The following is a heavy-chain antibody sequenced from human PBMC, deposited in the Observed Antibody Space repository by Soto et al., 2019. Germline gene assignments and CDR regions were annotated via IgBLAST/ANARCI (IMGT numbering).Heavy chain of an antibody. Sequence: ASVKVSCKASGYTFTSYYMHWVRRAPGQGLEWMGIINPSGGSTSYAQKFQGRVTMTRDTSTSTVYMELSSLRSEDTAVYYCARGEHHYDILTGYYDYWGRGTLVTVSS. V-gene: IGHV1-46*03. CDR1: GYTFTSYY. CDR3: ARGEHHYDILTGYYDY. CDR2: INPSGGST. D-gene: IGHD3-9*01. J-gene: IGHJ4*02.